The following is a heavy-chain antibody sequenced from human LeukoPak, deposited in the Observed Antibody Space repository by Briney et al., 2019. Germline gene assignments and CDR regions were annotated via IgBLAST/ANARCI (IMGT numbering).Heavy chain of an antibody. V-gene: IGHV3-7*01. D-gene: IGHD2-21*02. Sequence: PGRSLRLSCTASGFTFGDYAMSWFRQAPGKGLEWVAHINPDGRDTYYVDSVKGRFTISRDNAQNSMYLQMNSLRVEDTAVYYCTSWGDTTAEYFQRWGQGTLVTVSS. CDR2: INPDGRDT. CDR1: GFTFGDYA. CDR3: TSWGDTTAEYFQR. J-gene: IGHJ1*01.